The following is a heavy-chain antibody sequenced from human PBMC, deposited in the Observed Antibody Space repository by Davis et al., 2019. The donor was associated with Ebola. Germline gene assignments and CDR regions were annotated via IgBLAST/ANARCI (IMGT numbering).Heavy chain of an antibody. V-gene: IGHV1-18*01. J-gene: IGHJ4*02. Sequence: AASVKVSCKASGYTFTSYGISWVRQAPGQGLEWMGWISAYNGNTNYAQKLQGRVTMTTDTSTSTAYMELRSLRSEDTAVYYCARGRDYDFWSGLDYWGQGTLVTVSS. CDR3: ARGRDYDFWSGLDY. D-gene: IGHD3-3*01. CDR1: GYTFTSYG. CDR2: ISAYNGNT.